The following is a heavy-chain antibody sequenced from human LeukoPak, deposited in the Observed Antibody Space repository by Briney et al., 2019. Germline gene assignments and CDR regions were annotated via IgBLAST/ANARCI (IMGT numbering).Heavy chain of an antibody. V-gene: IGHV4-4*07. J-gene: IGHJ6*03. CDR2: ISTSRGT. CDR3: ARSGGSYHYYYMDV. Sequence: SETLSLICNVSGGSISNSYWAWVRRPAGKGLEWIGRISTSRGTAYNPSLKSRVTIPVDNSKNLLSLSLTSVTAADTAVYYCARSGGSYHYYYMDVWGNGVAVTVSS. D-gene: IGHD2-15*01. CDR1: GGSISNSY.